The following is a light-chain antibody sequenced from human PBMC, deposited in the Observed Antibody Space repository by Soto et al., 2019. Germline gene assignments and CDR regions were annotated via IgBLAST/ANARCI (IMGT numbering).Light chain of an antibody. CDR3: QHYDNSPLT. CDR1: QSVSSNY. CDR2: GAS. J-gene: IGKJ4*01. V-gene: IGKV3-20*01. Sequence: EVVLTQSPGTLSLSPGERATLSCRASQSVSSNYLAWYQQKPGQAPRLLIYGASSRATGIPDKFSGSGSGTDFSLTISRLEPEDFAVYYCQHYDNSPLTFGRGTKVDIK.